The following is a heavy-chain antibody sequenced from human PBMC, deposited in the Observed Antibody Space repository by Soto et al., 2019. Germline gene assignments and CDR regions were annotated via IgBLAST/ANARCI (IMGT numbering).Heavy chain of an antibody. Sequence: QVQLVQSGAEVKKPGSSVKVSCKASGGTFNNYAISWVRQAPGQGLEWMGGIIPFFGTTNYAQNFQGRVTITADASTSTAYMELSSLRSEDSAVYYCATGVATILGVQFDCWGQGTLVTVSS. CDR1: GGTFNNYA. V-gene: IGHV1-69*01. D-gene: IGHD5-12*01. CDR3: ATGVATILGVQFDC. J-gene: IGHJ4*02. CDR2: IIPFFGTT.